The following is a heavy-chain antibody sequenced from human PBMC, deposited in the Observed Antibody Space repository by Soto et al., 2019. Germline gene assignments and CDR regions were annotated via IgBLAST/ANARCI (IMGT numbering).Heavy chain of an antibody. D-gene: IGHD2-2*01. CDR2: MYWDGDE. Sequence: QLTLKESGPTLVKPTQTLTLTCTFSGFSLSTSAEGVGWIRQPPGKALEWLALMYWDGDERYSPSLKSRLTITNNTSQNQVVLTLTNMDPADTATYSCAHGSCTSADCYPNPYLDYWGQGILVTSSS. V-gene: IGHV2-5*02. CDR1: GFSLSTSAEG. CDR3: AHGSCTSADCYPNPYLDY. J-gene: IGHJ4*02.